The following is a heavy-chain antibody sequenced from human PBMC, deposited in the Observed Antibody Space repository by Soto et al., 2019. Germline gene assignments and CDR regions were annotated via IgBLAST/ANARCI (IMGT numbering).Heavy chain of an antibody. V-gene: IGHV1-69*04. CDR3: ARDKAAAASVYYYYGMDV. CDR2: IIPILGIA. CDR1: GGTFSSYT. Sequence: GASVKVSWKASGGTFSSYTISWVRQAPGQGLEWMGRIIPILGIANYAQKFKGRVTITADKSTSTAYMELSSLRSEDTAVYYCARDKAAAASVYYYYGMDVWGQGTTVTV. J-gene: IGHJ6*02. D-gene: IGHD6-13*01.